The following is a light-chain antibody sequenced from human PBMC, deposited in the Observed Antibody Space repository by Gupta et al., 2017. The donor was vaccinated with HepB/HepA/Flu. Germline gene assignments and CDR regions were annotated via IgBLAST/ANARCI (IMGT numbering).Light chain of an antibody. CDR1: SSDVGGYKL. V-gene: IGLV2-23*02. CDR2: EVS. Sequence: QSALTQPAPVSGSPGPSITLPFPGTSSDVGGYKLVSWYQQHPGKAPKLMIYEVSKRPSGVSNRFSGSKSGNTASLTISGLQAEDEADYYCCSYAGSSNVVFGGGTKLTVL. J-gene: IGLJ2*01. CDR3: CSYAGSSNVV.